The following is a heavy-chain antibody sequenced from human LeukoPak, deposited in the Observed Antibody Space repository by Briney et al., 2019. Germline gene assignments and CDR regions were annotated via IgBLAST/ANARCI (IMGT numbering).Heavy chain of an antibody. CDR2: MNPNSGNT. CDR1: GYTFTGYY. D-gene: IGHD3-10*01. V-gene: IGHV1-8*02. J-gene: IGHJ6*03. CDR3: GRGDYGSGSYYGKYYYYYYMDV. Sequence: GGSVKVSCKASGYTFTGYYMHWVRQAPGQGLEWMGWMNPNSGNTGYAQKFQGRVTMTRNTSISTAYMELSSLRSEDTAVYYCGRGDYGSGSYYGKYYYYYYMDVWGKGTTVTISS.